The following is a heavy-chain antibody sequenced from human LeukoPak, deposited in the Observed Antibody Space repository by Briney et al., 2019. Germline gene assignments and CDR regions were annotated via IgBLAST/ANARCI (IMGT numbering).Heavy chain of an antibody. CDR3: ARGGPHCSSTSCPPGYYYYMDV. Sequence: NPSETLSLTCTGSGGSISSHYWSWIRQPPGKGLEWIGYIYYSGSTNYNPSLKSRVTISVDTSKNQFSLKVSSVTAADTAVYYCARGGPHCSSTSCPPGYYYYMDVWGKGTTVTVSS. CDR2: IYYSGST. V-gene: IGHV4-59*11. J-gene: IGHJ6*03. CDR1: GGSISSHY. D-gene: IGHD2-2*01.